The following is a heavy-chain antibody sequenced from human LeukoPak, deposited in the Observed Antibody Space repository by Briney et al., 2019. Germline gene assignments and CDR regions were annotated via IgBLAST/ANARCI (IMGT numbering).Heavy chain of an antibody. Sequence: SETLSLTCAVSGGSISNSNWWSWVRPPPGKGLEWIGEIYHSGSTNYNPSLKSRVTISVDKSKNQFSLKLSSVTAADTAVYYCARGLTIAARPGCPLDYWGQGTLVTVSS. CDR2: IYHSGST. CDR1: GGSISNSNW. CDR3: ARGLTIAARPGCPLDY. D-gene: IGHD6-6*01. J-gene: IGHJ4*02. V-gene: IGHV4-4*02.